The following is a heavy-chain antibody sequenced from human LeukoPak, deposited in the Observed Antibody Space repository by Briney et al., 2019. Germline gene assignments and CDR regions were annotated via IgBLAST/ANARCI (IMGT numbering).Heavy chain of an antibody. CDR3: VRDRTTNTYDS. CDR2: ISSRGGTI. Sequence: GGSLRLSCAASGFTFNNYEMDWVRQAPGKGLEWISYISSRGGTIHYADSVKGRFTISRDNTKNPLYLQMNSLRAEDTALYYCVRDRTTNTYDSWGQGTLVTVSS. D-gene: IGHD1-14*01. CDR1: GFTFNNYE. J-gene: IGHJ4*02. V-gene: IGHV3-48*03.